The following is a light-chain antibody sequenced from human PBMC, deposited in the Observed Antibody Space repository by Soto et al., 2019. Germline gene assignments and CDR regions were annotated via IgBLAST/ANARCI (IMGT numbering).Light chain of an antibody. Sequence: LTQSPATLSLSPGERATLSCRASQSVSSYLGWYQQKPGKAPKLLIYAASTLQSGVPSRFSGSGSGTEFTLTISSLQPEDFATYYCQQLNSYPLFGPGTKVDIK. J-gene: IGKJ3*01. CDR3: QQLNSYPL. CDR1: QSVSSY. V-gene: IGKV1-9*01. CDR2: AAS.